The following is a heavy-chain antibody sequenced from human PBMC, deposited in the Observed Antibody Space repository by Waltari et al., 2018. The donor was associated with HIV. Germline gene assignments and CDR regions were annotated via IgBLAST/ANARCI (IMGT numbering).Heavy chain of an antibody. CDR3: ARDNSINYYDSSGSVY. J-gene: IGHJ4*02. CDR2: ISAYNGNT. V-gene: IGHV1-18*01. D-gene: IGHD3-22*01. CDR1: GYTFTSYG. Sequence: QVQLVQSGAAVKKPGASVKVSCKASGYTFTSYGISWVRQAPGQGLEWMGWISAYNGNTNYAQKLQGRVTMTTDTSTSTAYMELRSLRSDDTAVYYCARDNSINYYDSSGSVYWGQGTLVTVSS.